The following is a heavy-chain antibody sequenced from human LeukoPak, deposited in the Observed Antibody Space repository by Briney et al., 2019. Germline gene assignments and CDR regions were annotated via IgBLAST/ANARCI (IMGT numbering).Heavy chain of an antibody. D-gene: IGHD6-19*01. CDR1: GYTFTSYA. CDR3: ARIAVAGTLGRFDP. J-gene: IGHJ5*02. Sequence: ASVKVPCKASGYTFTSYAMNWVRQAPGQGLEWMGWISAYNGNTNYAQKLQGRVTMTTDTSTSTAYMELRSLRSDDTAVYYCARIAVAGTLGRFDPWGQGTLVTVSS. V-gene: IGHV1-18*01. CDR2: ISAYNGNT.